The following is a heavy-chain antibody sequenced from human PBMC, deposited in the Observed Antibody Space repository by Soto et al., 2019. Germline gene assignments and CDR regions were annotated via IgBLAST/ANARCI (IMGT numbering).Heavy chain of an antibody. CDR2: IRSKAYGGTT. V-gene: IGHV3-49*04. J-gene: IGHJ4*02. Sequence: PGRSLRLSCTASGFTFGDYAISWVRQAPGKGLEWVGFIRSKAYGGTTEYAASVKGRFTISRDDSKSIPYLQMNSLKTEDTAVYYCTRARMKYYFGYWGQGTLVTVSS. CDR1: GFTFGDYA. CDR3: TRARMKYYFGY.